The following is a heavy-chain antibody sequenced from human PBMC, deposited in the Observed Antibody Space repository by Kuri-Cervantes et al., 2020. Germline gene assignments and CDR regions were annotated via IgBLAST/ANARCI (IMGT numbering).Heavy chain of an antibody. Sequence: ASVKVSCKASGYTFTRYAMNWVRQAPGQGLEWMGWINTNTGNPTYAQGLTGRFVFSLDTSVNTAYLQINSLKAEDTAVYYCARDMGCSGGTCYSGRYFDLWGRGTLVTVSS. CDR2: INTNTGNP. J-gene: IGHJ2*01. D-gene: IGHD2-15*01. CDR3: ARDMGCSGGTCYSGRYFDL. V-gene: IGHV7-4-1*02. CDR1: GYTFTRYA.